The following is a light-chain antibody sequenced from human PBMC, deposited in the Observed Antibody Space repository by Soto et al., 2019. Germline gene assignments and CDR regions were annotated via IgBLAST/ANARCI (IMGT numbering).Light chain of an antibody. CDR1: QNINNY. J-gene: IGKJ1*01. CDR2: DAS. Sequence: DIQMTQSPSSLSASVGDRVTITCQASQNINNYLNWYQQKPGRAPKLLIYDASNLETGVPSRFSGSGSGTDFTFTISSLQSEDFAVYYCQQYNNWPRTFGQGTKADIK. V-gene: IGKV1-33*01. CDR3: QQYNNWPRT.